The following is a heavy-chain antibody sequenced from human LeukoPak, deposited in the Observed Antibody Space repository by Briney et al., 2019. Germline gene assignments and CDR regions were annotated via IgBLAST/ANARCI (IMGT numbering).Heavy chain of an antibody. CDR3: AKGEYCSSTSCYFPSYYFDY. CDR1: GFTFSSYA. V-gene: IGHV3-23*01. CDR2: ISGSGGST. J-gene: IGHJ4*02. D-gene: IGHD2-2*01. Sequence: GGSLRLSCAASGFTFSSYAMNWVRQAPGKGLEWVSGISGSGGSTYYADSVKGRFTISRDTSKNTLYLQMNSLRAEDTAVYYFAKGEYCSSTSCYFPSYYFDYWGQGTLVTVSS.